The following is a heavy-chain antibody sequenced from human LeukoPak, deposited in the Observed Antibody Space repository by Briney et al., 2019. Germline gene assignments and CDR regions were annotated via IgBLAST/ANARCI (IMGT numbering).Heavy chain of an antibody. CDR2: INPSGGST. CDR3: ARDPEANWAFFDY. Sequence: GASVKVSCKAFGYTFTSYYMHWVRQAPGQGLEWMGVINPSGGSTTYAQKFQGRVTMTRDTSTSTVYMEMSSLRSDDTAVHYCARDPEANWAFFDYWGQGTLVTVSS. CDR1: GYTFTSYY. J-gene: IGHJ4*02. V-gene: IGHV1-46*01. D-gene: IGHD7-27*01.